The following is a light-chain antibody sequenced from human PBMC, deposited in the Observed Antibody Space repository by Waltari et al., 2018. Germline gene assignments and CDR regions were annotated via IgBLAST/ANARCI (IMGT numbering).Light chain of an antibody. Sequence: QSALTQPASVSGSPGQSITISCTGTSRDVGNYTLFSWYQQHPGKAPKLIIYEVSQRPSGVSNRFSGSKSGTTASLTISGLQAEDEADFYCCSYAGSGSSVVFGGGTKLTVL. CDR1: SRDVGNYTL. V-gene: IGLV2-23*02. CDR2: EVS. CDR3: CSYAGSGSSVV. J-gene: IGLJ2*01.